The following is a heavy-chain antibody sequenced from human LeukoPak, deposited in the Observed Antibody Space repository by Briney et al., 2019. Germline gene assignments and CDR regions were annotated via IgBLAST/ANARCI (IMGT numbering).Heavy chain of an antibody. J-gene: IGHJ4*02. CDR3: AKPGYSSSWTGFDF. CDR2: ISYDGGNK. V-gene: IGHV3-30*18. D-gene: IGHD6-13*01. Sequence: GGSLRLSCAASGFTFSSYGMHWVRQAPGKGLEWVAVISYDGGNKYYADSVKDRFTISRDNSRNTVYLQMNSLRAEDTAVYYCAKPGYSSSWTGFDFWGQGTLVTVSS. CDR1: GFTFSSYG.